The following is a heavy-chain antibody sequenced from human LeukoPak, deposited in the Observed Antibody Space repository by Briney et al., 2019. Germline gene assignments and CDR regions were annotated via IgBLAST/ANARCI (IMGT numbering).Heavy chain of an antibody. CDR1: GGSISSSSYC. CDR2: IYYSGST. V-gene: IGHV4-39*01. D-gene: IGHD3-10*01. Sequence: SETLSLTCTVSGGSISSSSYCWGWIRQPPGKGLEWIGSIYYSGSTYYNPSLKSRVTISVDTSKNQFSLKLSSVTAADTAVYDCARRAYGSGTGFDYWGQGTLVTVSS. J-gene: IGHJ4*02. CDR3: ARRAYGSGTGFDY.